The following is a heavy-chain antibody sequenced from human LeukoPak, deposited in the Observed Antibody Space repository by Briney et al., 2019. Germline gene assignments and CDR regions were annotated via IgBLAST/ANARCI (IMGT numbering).Heavy chain of an antibody. J-gene: IGHJ3*02. Sequence: PSETLSLTCTVSGGSISSYYWSWIRQPPGKGLEWIGYIYYSGSTNYNPSLKSRVTISVDTSKNQFSLKLSSVTAADTAVYYCARGSWYCSSTSCYRTPDAFDIWGQGTMVTVSS. CDR1: GGSISSYY. CDR2: IYYSGST. D-gene: IGHD2-2*02. CDR3: ARGSWYCSSTSCYRTPDAFDI. V-gene: IGHV4-59*01.